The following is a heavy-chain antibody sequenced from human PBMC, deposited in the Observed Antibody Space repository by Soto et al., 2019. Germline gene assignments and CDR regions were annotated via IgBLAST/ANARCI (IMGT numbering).Heavy chain of an antibody. V-gene: IGHV4-59*01. Sequence: PSETLSLTCTVSGGSINSYYWSWIRQPPGKGLEWIGYIYYSGSTNYNPSLKSRVTISVDTSKNQFSLKLSSVTAADTAVYYCARVLVDYDFWSGYYISRWFDPWGQGTLVTVSS. CDR1: GGSINSYY. J-gene: IGHJ5*02. CDR3: ARVLVDYDFWSGYYISRWFDP. CDR2: IYYSGST. D-gene: IGHD3-3*01.